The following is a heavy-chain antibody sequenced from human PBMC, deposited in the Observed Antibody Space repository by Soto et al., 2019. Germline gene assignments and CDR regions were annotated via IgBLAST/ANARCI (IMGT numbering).Heavy chain of an antibody. Sequence: GGSLRLSCAASGFTFSAYEMNWVRQAPGKGLEWVSYISYSGGTIYYADSVKGRFTVSRDNAKNSLYLQMNSLRAEDTAVFYCARERRTSGFDFWGQGALVTVSS. J-gene: IGHJ4*02. CDR3: ARERRTSGFDF. CDR2: ISYSGGTI. V-gene: IGHV3-48*03. D-gene: IGHD1-7*01. CDR1: GFTFSAYE.